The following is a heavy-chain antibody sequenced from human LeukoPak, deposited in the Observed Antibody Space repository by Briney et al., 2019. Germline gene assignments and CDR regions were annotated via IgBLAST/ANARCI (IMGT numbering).Heavy chain of an antibody. D-gene: IGHD2-15*01. CDR3: ARAGGYCGRISCPYYFDY. V-gene: IGHV1-18*01. CDR1: GYTFTSYG. CDR2: ISAYNGNT. Sequence: WASVKVSCKASGYTFTSYGISWVRQAPGQGLEWMGWISAYNGNTNYAQKLQGRVTMTTDTSTSTAYMELRSLRSDDTAVYYCARAGGYCGRISCPYYFDYWGQGSLVAVSS. J-gene: IGHJ4*02.